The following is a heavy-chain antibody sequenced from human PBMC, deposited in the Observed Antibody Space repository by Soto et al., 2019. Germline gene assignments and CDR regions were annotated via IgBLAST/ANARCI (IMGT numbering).Heavy chain of an antibody. CDR3: ARGPSADKVDY. CDR1: GGSISSAHYY. J-gene: IGHJ4*02. CDR2: IYNSGSI. V-gene: IGHV4-30-4*08. Sequence: QVQLQASCPGLVKPSETLSLTCTVSGGSISSAHYYWSWIRQSPVKGLEWFGHIYNSGSIYNNPSLQSRVTISVDTSKSQFSLNLTSVTAADTAVYYCARGPSADKVDYRGQGTLVTVSS.